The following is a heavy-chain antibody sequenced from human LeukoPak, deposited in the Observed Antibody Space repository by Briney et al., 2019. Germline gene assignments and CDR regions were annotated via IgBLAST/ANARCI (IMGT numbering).Heavy chain of an antibody. CDR1: GYTLTSYD. Sequence: GASVKVSCKASGYTLTSYDINWVRQATGQGLEWMGWMNPNSGNTGYAQKFQGRVTMTRNTSISTAYMELSSLRSEDTAVYYCARGRMVRGVIIWRNWFDPWGQGTLVTVSS. CDR2: MNPNSGNT. CDR3: ARGRMVRGVIIWRNWFDP. D-gene: IGHD3-10*01. J-gene: IGHJ5*02. V-gene: IGHV1-8*01.